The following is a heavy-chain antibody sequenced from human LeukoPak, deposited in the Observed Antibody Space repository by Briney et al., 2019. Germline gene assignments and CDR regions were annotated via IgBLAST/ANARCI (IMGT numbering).Heavy chain of an antibody. CDR2: ISWNSGSI. CDR1: GFTFSSYA. Sequence: GGSLRLSCAASGFTFSSYAMHWVRQAPGKGLEWVSGISWNSGSIGYADSVKGQFTISRDNAKNSLYLQMNSLRAEDTALYYCAKDGYYYGSGSYIDYWGQGTLVTVSS. CDR3: AKDGYYYGSGSYIDY. J-gene: IGHJ4*02. D-gene: IGHD3-10*01. V-gene: IGHV3-9*01.